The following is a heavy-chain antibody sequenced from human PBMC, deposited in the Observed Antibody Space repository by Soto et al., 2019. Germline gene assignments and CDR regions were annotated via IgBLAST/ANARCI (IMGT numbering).Heavy chain of an antibody. Sequence: QVQLVESGGGVVQPGRSLRLSCAASGFTFSSYGMHWVRQAPGKGLEWVAVIWYDGSNKYYADSVKGRFTISRDNSKNTLYLQMNSLRAEDTAVYYCARELGSTSCHPGYCGQGTLVTVSS. CDR3: ARELGSTSCHPGY. J-gene: IGHJ4*02. V-gene: IGHV3-33*01. CDR2: IWYDGSNK. CDR1: GFTFSSYG. D-gene: IGHD2-2*01.